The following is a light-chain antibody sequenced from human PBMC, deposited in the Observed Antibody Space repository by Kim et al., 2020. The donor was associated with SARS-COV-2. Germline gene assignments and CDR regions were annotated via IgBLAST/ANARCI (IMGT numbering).Light chain of an antibody. CDR3: QQYSDWPPIT. CDR2: DAS. J-gene: IGKJ5*01. V-gene: IGKV3-15*01. CDR1: QSVSSK. Sequence: EVVMTQSPATLSVSPGERAALSCRASQSVSSKLAWYQQKPGQAPRLLIYDASTRASGIPARFIGSGSGTEFTLTICRLQSEDFALYYCQQYSDWPPITFGQGTRLEIK.